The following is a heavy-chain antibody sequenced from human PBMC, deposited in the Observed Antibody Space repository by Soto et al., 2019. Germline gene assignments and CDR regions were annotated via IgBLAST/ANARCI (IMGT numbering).Heavy chain of an antibody. V-gene: IGHV3-33*01. CDR2: IWYDGSNK. J-gene: IGHJ4*02. Sequence: GGSLRLSCAASGFTFSSYGMHWVRQAPGKGLEWVAVIWYDGSNKYYADSVKGRFTISRDNSKNTLYLQMNSLRAEDTAVYYCAREGAVAGEFDYWGQGTLVTVSS. CDR1: GFTFSSYG. D-gene: IGHD6-19*01. CDR3: AREGAVAGEFDY.